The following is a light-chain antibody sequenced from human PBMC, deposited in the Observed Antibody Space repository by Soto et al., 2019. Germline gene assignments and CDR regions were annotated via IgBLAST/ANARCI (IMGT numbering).Light chain of an antibody. CDR3: GSWDSSLSASV. CDR1: SSNIGGNS. CDR2: DDD. J-gene: IGLJ1*01. Sequence: QSVLTQPPSVSAAPGQKVTISCSGSSSNIGGNSVSWYQQLPGTAPKLLIYDDDKRPSGIPDRSSGSKSGTSATLGITGFRTGDEADYYCGSWDSSLSASVFGTGTKVTVL. V-gene: IGLV1-51*01.